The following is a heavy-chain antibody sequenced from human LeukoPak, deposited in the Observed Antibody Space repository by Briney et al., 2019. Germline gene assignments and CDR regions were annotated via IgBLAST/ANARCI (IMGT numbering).Heavy chain of an antibody. D-gene: IGHD1-1*01. CDR2: ISYDGSNK. CDR1: GFTFSGYP. CDR3: ARDTKN. V-gene: IGHV3-30*14. Sequence: GGSLRLSCAASGFTFSGYPIHWVRQAPGKGLEWVAVISYDGSNKYYADSVKGRFTISRDNSKNTLYLQMNSLRAEDTAMYYCARDTKNWGQGTLVTVSS. J-gene: IGHJ4*02.